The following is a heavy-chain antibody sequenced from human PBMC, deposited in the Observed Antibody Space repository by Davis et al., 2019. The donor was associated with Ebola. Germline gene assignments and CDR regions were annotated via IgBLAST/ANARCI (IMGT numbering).Heavy chain of an antibody. J-gene: IGHJ4*02. CDR2: INRDGTTT. V-gene: IGHV3-74*01. D-gene: IGHD1-26*01. CDR1: GFTFSNNW. Sequence: GESLKISCTVSGFTFSNNWMSWVRQVPGKGLVWVSSINRDGTTTTYADSVKGRFTISRDNAKNSLYLQMNSLRAEDTAVYYCARGRQWELGSYYFDYWGQGTLVTVSS. CDR3: ARGRQWELGSYYFDY.